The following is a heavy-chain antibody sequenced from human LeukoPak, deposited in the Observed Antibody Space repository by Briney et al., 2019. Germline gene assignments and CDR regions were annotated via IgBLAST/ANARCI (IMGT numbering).Heavy chain of an antibody. CDR2: INHSGST. J-gene: IGHJ4*02. Sequence: SETLSLTCAVYGGSFSGYYWSWIRQPPGKGLEWIGEINHSGSTNYNPSLKSRVTISVDTSKNQFSLKLSSVTAADTAVYYCARRSYYGSGRLDYWGQGTLVTVSS. CDR3: ARRSYYGSGRLDY. CDR1: GGSFSGYY. D-gene: IGHD3-10*01. V-gene: IGHV4-34*01.